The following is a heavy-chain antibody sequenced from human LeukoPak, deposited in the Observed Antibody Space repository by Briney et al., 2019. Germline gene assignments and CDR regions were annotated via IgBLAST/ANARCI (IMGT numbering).Heavy chain of an antibody. Sequence: GASVKVSCKASGGTFSSYVISWVRQAPGQGLEWMGGIIPIFGTANYAQKFQGRVTMTRDTSISTAYMELSRLRSDDTAVYYCARVRYDFWSGYYPPNWFDPWGQGTLVTVSS. CDR2: IIPIFGTA. J-gene: IGHJ5*02. D-gene: IGHD3-3*01. CDR1: GGTFSSYV. V-gene: IGHV1-69*05. CDR3: ARVRYDFWSGYYPPNWFDP.